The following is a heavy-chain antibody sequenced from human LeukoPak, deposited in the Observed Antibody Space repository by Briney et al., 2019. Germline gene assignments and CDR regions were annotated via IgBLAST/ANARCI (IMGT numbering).Heavy chain of an antibody. V-gene: IGHV1-18*01. Sequence: SSVKVSCKASGYTFTSYGISWVRQAPGQGLEWMGWISAYNGNTNYAQKLQGRVTMTTDTSTSTAYMELRILRPDDTAVYYCEREVGTYYYDSSGYYNWGQGTLVTVSS. D-gene: IGHD3-22*01. CDR1: GYTFTSYG. J-gene: IGHJ4*02. CDR2: ISAYNGNT. CDR3: EREVGTYYYDSSGYYN.